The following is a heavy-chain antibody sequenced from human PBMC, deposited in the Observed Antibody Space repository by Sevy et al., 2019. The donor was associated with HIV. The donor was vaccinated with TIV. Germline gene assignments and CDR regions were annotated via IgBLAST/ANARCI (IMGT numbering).Heavy chain of an antibody. J-gene: IGHJ4*02. CDR3: ARDDGSRGIDY. CDR2: IYSGGST. D-gene: IGHD6-13*01. CDR1: GFTVTSNY. V-gene: IGHV3-53*01. Sequence: GGSLRLSCAASGFTVTSNYMSWVRQAPGKGLEWVSVIYSGGSTYYAGSVKGRFTISRDNSKNTLYLQMNSLRAKDTAVYYCARDDGSRGIDYWGQGTLVTVSS.